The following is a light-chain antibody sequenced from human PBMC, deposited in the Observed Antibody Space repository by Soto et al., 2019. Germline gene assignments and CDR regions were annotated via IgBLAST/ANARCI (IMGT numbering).Light chain of an antibody. J-gene: IGKJ1*01. CDR1: QSVSSNF. CDR2: GAS. CDR3: LANGASSPS. Sequence: EMVLTQSPGPLSLSPGERATLSCRASQSVSSNFLAWYQQKPGQAPRLLIYGASTTSTGIPDRVSGSGSGADFTLTNSKLEPEDCAVFYCLANGASSPSFGQGNKVEIK. V-gene: IGKV3-20*01.